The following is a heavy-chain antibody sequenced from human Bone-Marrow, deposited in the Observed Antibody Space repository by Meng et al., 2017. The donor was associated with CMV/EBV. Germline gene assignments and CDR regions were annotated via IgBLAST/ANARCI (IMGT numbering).Heavy chain of an antibody. J-gene: IGHJ4*02. CDR3: ARPTHSSSWYRDY. V-gene: IGHV3-33*01. Sequence: GEFLKISCAASGFTFSSYGMHWVRQAPGKGLEWVAVILYDGSNKYYADSVKGRFTISRDNSKNTLYLQMNSLRAEDTAVYYCARPTHSSSWYRDYWGQETLVTFSS. D-gene: IGHD6-13*01. CDR2: ILYDGSNK. CDR1: GFTFSSYG.